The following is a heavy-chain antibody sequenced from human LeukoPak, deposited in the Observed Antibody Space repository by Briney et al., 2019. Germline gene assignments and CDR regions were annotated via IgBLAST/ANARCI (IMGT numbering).Heavy chain of an antibody. Sequence: ASVKVSCKVSGYTLTELSMHWVRQAPGKGLEWMGGFDPEDGETIYAQKFQGRVTMTEDTSTDTAYMELNSLRSEDTAVYYCATQSDVLYAFDIWGQGTMVTVSS. CDR3: ATQSDVLYAFDI. V-gene: IGHV1-24*01. J-gene: IGHJ3*02. CDR2: FDPEDGET. D-gene: IGHD6-19*01. CDR1: GYTLTELS.